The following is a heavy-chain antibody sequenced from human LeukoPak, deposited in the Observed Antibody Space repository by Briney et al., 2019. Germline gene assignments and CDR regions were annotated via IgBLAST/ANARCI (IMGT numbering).Heavy chain of an antibody. Sequence: GSLRLSCAASGFKFGSFSMGWVRQAPGKGLEWLSYISSTSTAIYYADSLKGRFTISRDNAKNSLYLQMNSLRAEDTAVYYCARAIASYGDSAYWGQGTLVTVSS. CDR1: GFKFGSFS. J-gene: IGHJ4*02. CDR2: ISSTSTAI. D-gene: IGHD5-18*01. V-gene: IGHV3-48*04. CDR3: ARAIASYGDSAY.